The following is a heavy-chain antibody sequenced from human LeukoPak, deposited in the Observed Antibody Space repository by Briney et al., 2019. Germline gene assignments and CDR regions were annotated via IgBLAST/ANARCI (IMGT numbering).Heavy chain of an antibody. CDR3: ARESGKFDY. CDR2: ISGDGVST. V-gene: IGHV3-43*02. CDR1: GLPIADFA. Sequence: GGSLRLSCVVSGLPIADFAMHWVHQAPGKGLEWVSLISGDGVSTFYADSVKGRFSISRDNSKNSLSLEMNSLRTEDTAMYYCARESGKFDYWGQGTLVAVSS. J-gene: IGHJ4*02.